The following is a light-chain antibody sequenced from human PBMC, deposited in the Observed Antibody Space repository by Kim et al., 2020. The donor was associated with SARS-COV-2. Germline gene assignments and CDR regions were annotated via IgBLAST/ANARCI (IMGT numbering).Light chain of an antibody. V-gene: IGLV2-14*01. CDR3: SSYTSSSTYV. CDR2: DVS. Sequence: QSALTQPASVSGSPGQSITISCTGTSSDVGGYNYVSWYQQHPGKAPKVMIYDVSKRPSGVSNRFSGSKSGNTASLTISGLHAEDEADYYCSSYTSSSTYVFGTGTKVTVL. CDR1: SSDVGGYNY. J-gene: IGLJ1*01.